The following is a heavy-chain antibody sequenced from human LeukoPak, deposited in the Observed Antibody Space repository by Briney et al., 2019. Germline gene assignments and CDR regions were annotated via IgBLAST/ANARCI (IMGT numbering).Heavy chain of an antibody. V-gene: IGHV4-34*01. Sequence: SETLSLTCAVYGGSFSGYYWSWIRQPPGKGLEWIGEINHSGSTNYNPSLKSRVTISVDTSKNQFSLKLSSVTAAATAVYYCARVQFGVEMATMRAQYYFDYWGQGTLVTVSS. CDR1: GGSFSGYY. CDR2: INHSGST. CDR3: ARVQFGVEMATMRAQYYFDY. D-gene: IGHD5-24*01. J-gene: IGHJ4*02.